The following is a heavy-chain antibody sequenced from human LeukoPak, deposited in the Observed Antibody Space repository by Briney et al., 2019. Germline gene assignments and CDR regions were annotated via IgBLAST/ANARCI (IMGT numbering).Heavy chain of an antibody. CDR1: GGSISSYY. Sequence: SETLSLTCTVSGGSISSYYWSWIRQPPGKGLEWIGYIYYSGSTNYNPSLKSRVTISVDTSKNQFSLKLSSVTAADTAVYYCARDRASSSWNDAFDIWGQGTMVTVSS. CDR2: IYYSGST. V-gene: IGHV4-59*01. J-gene: IGHJ3*02. CDR3: ARDRASSSWNDAFDI. D-gene: IGHD6-13*01.